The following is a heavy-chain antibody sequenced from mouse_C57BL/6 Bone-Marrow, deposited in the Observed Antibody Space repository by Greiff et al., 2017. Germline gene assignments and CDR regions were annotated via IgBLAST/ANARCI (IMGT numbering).Heavy chain of an antibody. CDR2: IYPRSGNT. V-gene: IGHV1-81*01. Sequence: QVQLQQSGAELARPGASVKLSCKASGYTFTSYGISWVKQRTGQGLEWIGEIYPRSGNTYYNEKFKGKATLTADKSSSTAYMELRSLTSDDSAVYFCASYYGSSYFDYWGQGTTLTVSS. CDR1: GYTFTSYG. D-gene: IGHD1-1*01. CDR3: ASYYGSSYFDY. J-gene: IGHJ2*01.